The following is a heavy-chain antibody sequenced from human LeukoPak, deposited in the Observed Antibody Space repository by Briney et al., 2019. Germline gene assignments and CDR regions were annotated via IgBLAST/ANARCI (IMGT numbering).Heavy chain of an antibody. D-gene: IGHD6-19*01. CDR3: ARDRSSGWYEYYYYYGMDV. CDR1: GGTFSSYA. CDR2: IIPIFGTA. V-gene: IGHV1-69*13. Sequence: ASVKVSCKASGGTFSSYAISWVRQAPGQGLEWMGGIIPIFGTANYAQKFQGRVTITADESTSTAYMELSSLRSEDTAVYYCARDRSSGWYEYYYYYGMDVWGKGTTVTVSS. J-gene: IGHJ6*04.